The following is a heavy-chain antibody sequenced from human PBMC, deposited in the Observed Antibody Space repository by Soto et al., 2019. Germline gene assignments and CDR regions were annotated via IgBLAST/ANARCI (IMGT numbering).Heavy chain of an antibody. CDR3: ATKLYSCGGEYPYYMDY. J-gene: IGHJ4*02. CDR2: ISLRHHST. D-gene: IGHD2-21*01. Sequence: ASVKVSCKTSGYTFVDYFIHWVRQAPGQGLEWMGIISLRHHSTSYAQKFQDRLSVTRDPSSTTIYMELSSLRSEDTAVYYCATKLYSCGGEYPYYMDYWGQGPPVTVSS. V-gene: IGHV1-46*01. CDR1: GYTFVDYF.